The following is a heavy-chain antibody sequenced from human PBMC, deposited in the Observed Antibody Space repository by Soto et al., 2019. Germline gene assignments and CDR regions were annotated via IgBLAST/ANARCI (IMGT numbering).Heavy chain of an antibody. CDR1: GYTFTSYD. J-gene: IGHJ4*02. CDR3: ARGYCSGGSCYSVDLDY. V-gene: IGHV1-8*01. CDR2: MNPNSGNT. D-gene: IGHD2-15*01. Sequence: GASVKVSCKASGYTFTSYDINWVRQATGQGLEWMGWMNPNSGNTGYAQKFQGRVTMTRNTSISTAYMELSSLRSEDTAVYYCARGYCSGGSCYSVDLDYWGQGTLVTVSS.